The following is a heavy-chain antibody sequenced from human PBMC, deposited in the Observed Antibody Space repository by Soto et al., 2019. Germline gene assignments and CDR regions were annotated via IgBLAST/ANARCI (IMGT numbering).Heavy chain of an antibody. Sequence: PGGSLRLSCAASGFTFSSYAMSWVRQAPGKGLEWVSAISGSGGSTYYAGSLKGRFTISRDNSKNTLYLQMNSLRAEDTAVYYCAKLPVYDSIVYSPDYYYGMDVWGQGTTVTXS. CDR1: GFTFSSYA. J-gene: IGHJ6*02. V-gene: IGHV3-23*01. CDR2: ISGSGGST. CDR3: AKLPVYDSIVYSPDYYYGMDV. D-gene: IGHD3-22*01.